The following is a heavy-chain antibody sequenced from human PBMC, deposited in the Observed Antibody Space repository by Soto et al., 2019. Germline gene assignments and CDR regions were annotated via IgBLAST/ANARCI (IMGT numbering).Heavy chain of an antibody. CDR1: GFTFDDYA. V-gene: IGHV3-9*01. Sequence: EVQLVESGGGLVQPGRSLRLSCAASGFTFDDYAMHWVRQAPGKGLEWVSGISWSSGNIDYADSVKGRFTISRDNTKNSLYLQMNSLRPEDTALYYCVKDRTRIAAAGDFDYWGQGTLVTVSS. CDR2: ISWSSGNI. J-gene: IGHJ4*02. CDR3: VKDRTRIAAAGDFDY. D-gene: IGHD6-13*01.